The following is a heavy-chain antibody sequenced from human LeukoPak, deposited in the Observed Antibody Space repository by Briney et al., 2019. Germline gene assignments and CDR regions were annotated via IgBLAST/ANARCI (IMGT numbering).Heavy chain of an antibody. D-gene: IGHD5-18*01. J-gene: IGHJ4*02. V-gene: IGHV3-53*01. CDR3: AKGWIQLWTKFDY. CDR1: GFSVRTTY. Sequence: GGSLRLSCAASGFSVRTTYMSWVRQAPGKGLEWVSVLYTGGGTDHADSVKGRFTISRDNSKNTLYLQMNSLRAEDTAVYYCAKGWIQLWTKFDYWGQGTLVTVSS. CDR2: LYTGGGT.